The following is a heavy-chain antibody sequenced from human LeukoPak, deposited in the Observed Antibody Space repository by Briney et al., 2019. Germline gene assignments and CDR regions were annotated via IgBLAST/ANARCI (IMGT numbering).Heavy chain of an antibody. CDR3: ARGGIAAAGTRGNYFDY. J-gene: IGHJ4*02. V-gene: IGHV3-66*01. CDR2: IYSGGST. Sequence: GGSLRLSCVVSGFTVSSNYMSWVRQAPGKGLEWVSVIYSGGSTYYADSVKGRFTISRDNSKNTLYLQMNSLRAEDTAVYYCARGGIAAAGTRGNYFDYWGQGTLVTVSS. D-gene: IGHD6-13*01. CDR1: GFTVSSNY.